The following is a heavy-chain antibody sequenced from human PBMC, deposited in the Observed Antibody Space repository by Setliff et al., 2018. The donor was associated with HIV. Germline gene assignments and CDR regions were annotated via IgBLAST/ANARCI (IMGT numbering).Heavy chain of an antibody. D-gene: IGHD1-26*01. CDR1: GFTFSTYW. CDR3: TKDSGTTVGATRPGY. J-gene: IGHJ4*02. Sequence: GGSLRLSCAASGFTFSTYWMIWVRQAPGKGLEWVAKIKQDGSEEYYVDSVKGRFTISRDNAKNSVYLQMNSLRVEDTAMYYCTKDSGTTVGATRPGYWGQGTLVTVSS. CDR2: IKQDGSEE. V-gene: IGHV3-7*01.